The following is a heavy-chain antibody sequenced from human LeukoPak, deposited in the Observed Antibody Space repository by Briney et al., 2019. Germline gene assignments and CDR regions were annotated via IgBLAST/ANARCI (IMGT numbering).Heavy chain of an antibody. Sequence: ASVKVSCKASGYTFTSYDINWVRQATGQGLEWMGWMNPNSGNTGYAQKFQGRVTITRNTSISTAYMELCSLGSEDTAVYYCARARANSDFDYWGQGTLVTVSS. J-gene: IGHJ4*02. CDR3: ARARANSDFDY. V-gene: IGHV1-8*03. D-gene: IGHD1-26*01. CDR2: MNPNSGNT. CDR1: GYTFTSYD.